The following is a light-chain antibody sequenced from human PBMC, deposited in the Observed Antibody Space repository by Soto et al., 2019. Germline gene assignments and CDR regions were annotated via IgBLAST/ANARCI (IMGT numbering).Light chain of an antibody. CDR1: QSVSSN. CDR2: AAS. V-gene: IGKV3D-15*02. J-gene: IGKJ3*01. Sequence: ETVMTQSPATLSVSPGERATLSCRASQSVSSNLAWYQQKPGQAPRLLIYAASTRATGVPDRFTGSGSGTDFALTISRLEPEDFAVYYCQQYGDSPLTFGPGSTVDLK. CDR3: QQYGDSPLT.